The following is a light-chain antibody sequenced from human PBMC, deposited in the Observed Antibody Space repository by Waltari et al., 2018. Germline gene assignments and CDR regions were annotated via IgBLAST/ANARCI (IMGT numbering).Light chain of an antibody. Sequence: DIQMTQSPSTLSASVGDRFSISCRASQSISNWLAWYQQKPGKAPKLLIYRASTLASGVPSWFSGSGSGTTFTLTISSLQPDDFATYYCQQYNSYSLLSFGGGTKVEIK. V-gene: IGKV1-5*03. CDR3: QQYNSYSLLS. J-gene: IGKJ4*01. CDR1: QSISNW. CDR2: RAS.